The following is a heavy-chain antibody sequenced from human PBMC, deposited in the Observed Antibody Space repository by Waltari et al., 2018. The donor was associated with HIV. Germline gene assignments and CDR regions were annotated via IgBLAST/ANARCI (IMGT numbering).Heavy chain of an antibody. Sequence: QVQLVQSGAEGKKPGASVKVSCKASGYTFTSSDINCVRQATGQAREWMGWMNPNSGNTGYAQKFQGRVTMTRNTSISTAYMELSGLRSEDTAVYYCARRYDSGTNIAGYWGQGTLVTVSS. CDR1: GYTFTSSD. CDR3: ARRYDSGTNIAGY. V-gene: IGHV1-8*01. D-gene: IGHD3-10*01. J-gene: IGHJ4*02. CDR2: MNPNSGNT.